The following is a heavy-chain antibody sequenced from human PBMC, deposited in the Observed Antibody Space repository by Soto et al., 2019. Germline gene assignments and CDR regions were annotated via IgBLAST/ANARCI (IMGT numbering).Heavy chain of an antibody. V-gene: IGHV3-11*06. CDR2: ISSSSSYT. Sequence: QVQLVESGGGLVKPGGSLRLSCAACGYTFSDYYMSWIRQAPGKGLEWVSYISSSSSYTNYADSVKGRFTISRDNAKNSLYLQMNSVRAEDTAVYYCARDRYSSSWDKFDYWGQATLVTVSS. D-gene: IGHD6-13*01. CDR1: GYTFSDYY. CDR3: ARDRYSSSWDKFDY. J-gene: IGHJ4*02.